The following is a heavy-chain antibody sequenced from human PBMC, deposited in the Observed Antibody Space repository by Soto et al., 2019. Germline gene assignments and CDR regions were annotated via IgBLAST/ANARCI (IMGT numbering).Heavy chain of an antibody. D-gene: IGHD3-22*01. CDR3: ARAPKAGGYYDSSGYHTRRGDFDI. J-gene: IGHJ3*02. Sequence: QVQLVQSGAEVKKPGSSVKVSCKASGGTFSSYAISWVRQAPGQGLEWMGGIIPIFGIANYAQKFQGRVTITAYESKSTAYRELSSLRADDTAVYYCARAPKAGGYYDSSGYHTRRGDFDIWGQGTMVTFSS. CDR2: IIPIFGIA. CDR1: GGTFSSYA. V-gene: IGHV1-69*01.